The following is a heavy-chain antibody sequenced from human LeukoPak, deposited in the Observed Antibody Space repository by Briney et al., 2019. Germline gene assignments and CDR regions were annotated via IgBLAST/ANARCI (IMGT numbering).Heavy chain of an antibody. J-gene: IGHJ4*02. D-gene: IGHD3-10*01. V-gene: IGHV3-30-3*01. CDR3: ATDVRSGSSPY. CDR2: ISYDTSIK. Sequence: HPGRPLRLSCAASGFTFSNYAMHWVRQAPGKGLEWVAVISYDTSIKYYADSVKGRFTISRDNSKNTLHVQMNSLRAEDTAVYYCATDVRSGSSPYWGQGTLVTVSS. CDR1: GFTFSNYA.